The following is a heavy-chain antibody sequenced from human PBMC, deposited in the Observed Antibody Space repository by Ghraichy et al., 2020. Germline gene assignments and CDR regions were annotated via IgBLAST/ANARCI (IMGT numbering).Heavy chain of an antibody. J-gene: IGHJ6*02. Sequence: SETLSLTCAVYGGSFSGYYWSWIRQPPGKGLEWIGEINHSGSTNYNPSLKSRVTISVDTSKNQFSLKLSSVTAADTAVYYCARGSSCSSTSCSTNYYGMDVWGQGTTVTVSS. D-gene: IGHD2-2*01. V-gene: IGHV4-34*01. CDR3: ARGSSCSSTSCSTNYYGMDV. CDR2: INHSGST. CDR1: GGSFSGYY.